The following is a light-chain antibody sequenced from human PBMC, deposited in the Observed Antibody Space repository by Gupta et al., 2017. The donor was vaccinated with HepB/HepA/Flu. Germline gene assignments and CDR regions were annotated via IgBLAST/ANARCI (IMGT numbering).Light chain of an antibody. CDR2: GAS. V-gene: IGKV3-20*01. Sequence: DIVFTHSPGTLSLSPGERATLSCRASQSVSSSYLAWYQQKPGQAPRLLIYGASSRATGIPDRISGSGSGKDFTLTISRLEPEDFAVYYCQQYGSSTWTFGQGTKVEIK. CDR3: QQYGSSTWT. CDR1: QSVSSSY. J-gene: IGKJ1*01.